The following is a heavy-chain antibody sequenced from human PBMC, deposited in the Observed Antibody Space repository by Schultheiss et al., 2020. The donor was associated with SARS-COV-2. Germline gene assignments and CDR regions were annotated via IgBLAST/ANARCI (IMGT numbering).Heavy chain of an antibody. CDR3: ASLIAAAGTSLFDY. D-gene: IGHD6-13*01. CDR2: IYYSGST. CDR1: GGSFSGYY. J-gene: IGHJ4*02. Sequence: SETLSLTCAVYGGSFSGYYWSWIRQPAGKGLEWIGYIYYSGSTNYNPSLKSRVTISVDTSKNQFSLKLSSVTAADTAVYYCASLIAAAGTSLFDYWGQGTLVTVSS. V-gene: IGHV4-59*12.